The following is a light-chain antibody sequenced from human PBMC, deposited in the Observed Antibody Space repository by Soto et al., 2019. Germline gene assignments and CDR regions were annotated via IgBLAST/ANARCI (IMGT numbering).Light chain of an antibody. Sequence: DIVMTQSPDSLAVSLGERATINCKSSQSVLYNSDNKNYLAWYQQKPGQPPKLLIYCASTRDSGVPDRFSGSGSGADFTLTISSLQAEEVAVYYCQQYYTTLSFGGGTKVEIK. CDR2: CAS. J-gene: IGKJ4*01. V-gene: IGKV4-1*01. CDR1: QSVLYNSDNKNY. CDR3: QQYYTTLS.